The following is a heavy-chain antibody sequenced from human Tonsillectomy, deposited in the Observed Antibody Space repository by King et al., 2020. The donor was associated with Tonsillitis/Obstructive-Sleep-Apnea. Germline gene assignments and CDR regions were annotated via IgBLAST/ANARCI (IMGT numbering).Heavy chain of an antibody. J-gene: IGHJ6*02. CDR2: IKNDGSST. D-gene: IGHD2-15*01. CDR3: ARGDRVAQGNYAMDV. CDR1: GFTFSSYW. Sequence: VQLVESGGGLVQPGGSLRLSCAASGFTFSSYWMHWVRQAPGKGLVWVSRIKNDGSSTSYADSVKGRLTISRDNAKNTLSLQMNSLRAEDTAVYYCARGDRVAQGNYAMDVWGQGTTVTVSS. V-gene: IGHV3-74*01.